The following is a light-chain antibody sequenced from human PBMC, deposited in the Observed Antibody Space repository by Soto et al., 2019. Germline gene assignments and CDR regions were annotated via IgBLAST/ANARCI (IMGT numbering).Light chain of an antibody. CDR1: GSEIGRYDF. CDR2: EVS. Sequence: QAVRNRPASMSSGAEQSIAIPATGTGSEIGRYDFVSWFQPHPGKVPKRVIYEVSSRPSGVSARFSGSKSGNTASLTSSGLQGEDEDKYYFISCTPSSTRCVFGSSTKPNVL. J-gene: IGLJ1*01. V-gene: IGLV2-14*01. CDR3: ISCTPSSTRCV.